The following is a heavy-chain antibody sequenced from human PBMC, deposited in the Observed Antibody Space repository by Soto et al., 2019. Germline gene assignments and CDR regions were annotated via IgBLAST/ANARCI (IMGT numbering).Heavy chain of an antibody. CDR2: INTDGSST. V-gene: IGHV3-74*01. J-gene: IGHJ4*02. Sequence: EVQLVESGGGLAQPGGSLRLSCAASGFTFSSYWMHWVRQAPGKGLVWVSRINTDGSSTTYADSVKGRFTVSRDNAKNTLYLQMISLRVEDTAVYYCARDGGGAFDYWGQGTVVTVSS. CDR1: GFTFSSYW. D-gene: IGHD3-16*01. CDR3: ARDGGGAFDY.